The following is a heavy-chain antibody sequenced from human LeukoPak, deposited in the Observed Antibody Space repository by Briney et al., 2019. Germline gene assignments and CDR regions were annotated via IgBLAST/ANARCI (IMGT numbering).Heavy chain of an antibody. V-gene: IGHV1-8*03. CDR2: MNPNSGNT. D-gene: IGHD6-6*01. CDR3: ARGRRELAARLYYYYYMDV. CDR1: GYTFTSYD. Sequence: ASVNVSCKASGYTFTSYDINWVRQATGQGLEWMGWMNPNSGNTGYAQKFQGRVTITRNTSISTAYMELSSLRSEDTAVYYCARGRRELAARLYYYYYMDVWGKGTTVTVSS. J-gene: IGHJ6*03.